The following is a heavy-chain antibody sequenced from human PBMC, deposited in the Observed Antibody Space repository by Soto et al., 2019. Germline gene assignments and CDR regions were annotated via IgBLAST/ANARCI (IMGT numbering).Heavy chain of an antibody. CDR3: ARDRYERITIFGVVTGNYGMDV. D-gene: IGHD3-3*01. V-gene: IGHV1-3*01. CDR1: GYTFTSYA. CDR2: INAGNGNT. Sequence: GASVKVSCKASGYTFTSYAMHWVRQAPGQRLERMGWINAGNGNTKYSQKFQGRVTITRDTSASTAYMELSSLRSEDTAVYYCARDRYERITIFGVVTGNYGMDVWGQGTTVTVSS. J-gene: IGHJ6*02.